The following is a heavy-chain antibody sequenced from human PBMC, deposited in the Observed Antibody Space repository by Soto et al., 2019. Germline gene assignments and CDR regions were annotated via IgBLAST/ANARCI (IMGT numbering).Heavy chain of an antibody. CDR2: ISAYNGNT. CDR1: GYTFTNYG. D-gene: IGHD5-12*01. CDR3: ARDLVPGYTGYSDY. Sequence: ASVKVSCNASGYTFTNYGTTWVRQAPGQGLEWMGWISAYNGNTNFAQKLQGRVSLTTDTSTTTAYMELRSLTSDDTAVYYCARDLVPGYTGYSDYWGQGTLVTVSS. J-gene: IGHJ4*02. V-gene: IGHV1-18*01.